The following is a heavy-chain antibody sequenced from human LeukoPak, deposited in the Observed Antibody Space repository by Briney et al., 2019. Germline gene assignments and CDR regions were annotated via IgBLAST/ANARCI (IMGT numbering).Heavy chain of an antibody. Sequence: GGSLRLSCAASGFTFSSYEMNWVRQAPGKGLEWVSYSSSSGSTIYYADSVKGRFTISRDNAKNSLYLQMNSLRAEDTAVYYCARDRGSSSWYEPNYYYYYMDVWGKGTTVTISS. CDR2: SSSSGSTI. CDR3: ARDRGSSSWYEPNYYYYYMDV. D-gene: IGHD6-13*01. V-gene: IGHV3-48*03. CDR1: GFTFSSYE. J-gene: IGHJ6*03.